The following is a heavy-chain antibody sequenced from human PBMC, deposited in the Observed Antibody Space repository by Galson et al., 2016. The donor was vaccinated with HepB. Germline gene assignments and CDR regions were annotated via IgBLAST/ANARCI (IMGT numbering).Heavy chain of an antibody. CDR1: GFTVSSNYA. J-gene: IGHJ2*01. D-gene: IGHD3-10*01. CDR3: AKVHYYYGSGELGYLDL. CDR2: ISGSGGSI. Sequence: SLRLSCAASGFTVSSNYAMTWVRQAPGKGLEWVSAISGSGGSIYYADSVKGRFTISRDNSKNTLHLQMNSLRAKDTAVYYCAKVHYYYGSGELGYLDLWGRGTLVTVSS. V-gene: IGHV3-23*01.